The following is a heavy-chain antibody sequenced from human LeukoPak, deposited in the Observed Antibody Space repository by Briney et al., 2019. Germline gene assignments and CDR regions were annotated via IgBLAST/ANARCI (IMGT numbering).Heavy chain of an antibody. CDR1: GYTFIGYY. D-gene: IGHD2-2*01. V-gene: IGHV1-2*02. J-gene: IGHJ4*02. CDR2: INPNSGGT. CDR3: ARGHTIKGFDH. Sequence: GASGKVACKASGYTFIGYYIHWVRQAHGQGLEWMGWINPNSGGTNYAQKFQGRVTMTRDTSISTAYMELSGLRSDDTAVYYCARGHTIKGFDHWGQGTLVSVSS.